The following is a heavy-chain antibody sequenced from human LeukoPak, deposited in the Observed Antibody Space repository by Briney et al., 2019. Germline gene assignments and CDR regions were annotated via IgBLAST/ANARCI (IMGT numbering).Heavy chain of an antibody. D-gene: IGHD4-23*01. J-gene: IGHJ5*02. CDR3: ARERSSSGGHNWFDP. Sequence: PSETLSLTCTVSGGYIITSGHYWGWIRQPPGKGLEWIGSVYYTGVTSTNPSFRSRMSISVDTSTNQFSLNLTSVTAADAAVYYCARERSSSGGHNWFDPWGQGTLVTVSS. CDR1: GGYIITSGHY. CDR2: VYYTGVT. V-gene: IGHV4-39*07.